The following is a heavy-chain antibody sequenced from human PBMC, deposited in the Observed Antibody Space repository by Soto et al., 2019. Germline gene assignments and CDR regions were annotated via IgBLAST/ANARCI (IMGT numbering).Heavy chain of an antibody. CDR2: VGTAGDT. J-gene: IGHJ6*02. CDR1: GFTFSTYD. V-gene: IGHV3-13*01. Sequence: EVQLVESGGGLVQPGGSLRLSCAASGFTFSTYDMHWVRQATGKGLEWVSAVGTAGDTYYPGSVKGRFTISRENAKNSFYLQMNSLRAGDTAVYYCARGLWGDPFYYAMDVWGQGTSVTVSS. CDR3: ARGLWGDPFYYAMDV. D-gene: IGHD3-16*01.